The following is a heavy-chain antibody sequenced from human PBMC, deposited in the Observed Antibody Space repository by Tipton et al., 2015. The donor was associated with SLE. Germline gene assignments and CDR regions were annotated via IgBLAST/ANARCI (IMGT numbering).Heavy chain of an antibody. CDR2: IYYSGTA. CDR3: AREIVGLDRDTFDI. D-gene: IGHD1-26*01. V-gene: IGHV4-39*01. J-gene: IGHJ3*02. CDR1: GGSISSSTYY. Sequence: TLSLTCTVSGGSISSSTYYWGWIRQPPGKGLEWIGTIYYSGTAYYKSSLKSRVTISVDTSKNQFSLRLTSVAAADTAVYYCAREIVGLDRDTFDIWGQGTMVTVSS.